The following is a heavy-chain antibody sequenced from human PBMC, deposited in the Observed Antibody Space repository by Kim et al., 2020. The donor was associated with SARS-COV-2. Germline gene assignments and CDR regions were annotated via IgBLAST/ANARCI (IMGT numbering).Heavy chain of an antibody. Sequence: ASVKVSCKASGYTFAAYGISWVRQARGHGLEWMGGIGAYNGMSDYGQTFHDRITMTTDISSNTAYLEVRSLRSDDTAIYYCARGGRGDHFYNGMDVWGQGTAVIVSS. CDR2: IGAYNGMS. V-gene: IGHV1-18*01. D-gene: IGHD2-21*02. J-gene: IGHJ6*02. CDR1: GYTFAAYG. CDR3: ARGGRGDHFYNGMDV.